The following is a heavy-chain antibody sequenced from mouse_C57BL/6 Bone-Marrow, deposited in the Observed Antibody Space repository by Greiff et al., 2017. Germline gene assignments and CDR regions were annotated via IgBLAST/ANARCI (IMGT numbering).Heavy chain of an antibody. CDR3: AGRRGFAY. V-gene: IGHV2-2*01. Sequence: QVQLQQSGPGLVQPSQSLSITCTVSGFSLTSYRVHWVRQSPGKGLEWLGVIWSGGSTDYNAAFISRLSISKDNSKSQVFFKMNGLQADDSSIYYCAGRRGFAYWGQGTLVTVSA. J-gene: IGHJ3*01. CDR2: IWSGGST. CDR1: GFSLTSYR.